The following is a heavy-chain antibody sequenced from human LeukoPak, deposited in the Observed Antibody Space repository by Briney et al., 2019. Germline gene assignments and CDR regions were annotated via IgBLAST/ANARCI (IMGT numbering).Heavy chain of an antibody. J-gene: IGHJ3*02. CDR1: GGSIISSNHY. D-gene: IGHD3-22*01. V-gene: IGHV4-39*02. CDR3: AREVEYYDSSGYRPHAFDI. Sequence: SETMSLTCTVSGGSIISSNHYWGWTRQPPGKGLDWFGSISYSGGTAYNPSLRSRVTISVDTSKNQFSLKVNSVTAADTAVYYCAREVEYYDSSGYRPHAFDIWGQGTLVTVSS. CDR2: ISYSGGT.